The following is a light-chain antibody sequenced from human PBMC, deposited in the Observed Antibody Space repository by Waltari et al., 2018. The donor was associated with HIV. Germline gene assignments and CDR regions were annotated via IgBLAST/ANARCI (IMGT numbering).Light chain of an antibody. Sequence: VVTQPPSASVAPGQTSYIHCYGPALVTKSVTWYRFQPGQAPALVMYAESDRPPGIPEGVSGSNSGSTATLRIGSVEAGDEADYFCQVRDSDVIFGGGTRLSVL. CDR1: ALVTKS. J-gene: IGLJ2*01. CDR2: AES. CDR3: QVRDSDVI. V-gene: IGLV3-21*02.